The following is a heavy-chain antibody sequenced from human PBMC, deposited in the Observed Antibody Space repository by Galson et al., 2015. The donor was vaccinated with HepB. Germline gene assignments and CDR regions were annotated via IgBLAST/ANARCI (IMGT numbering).Heavy chain of an antibody. CDR2: ISGSGGST. D-gene: IGHD3-10*01. V-gene: IGHV3-23*01. Sequence: SLRLSCAASGFTFSSYAMSWVRQAPGKGLEWVSAISGSGGSTYYADSVKGRFTISRDNSKNTLYLQMNSLRAEDTAVYYCAKVQGSGSFWLPLAEIVMDVWGQGTTVTVSS. J-gene: IGHJ6*02. CDR3: AKVQGSGSFWLPLAEIVMDV. CDR1: GFTFSSYA.